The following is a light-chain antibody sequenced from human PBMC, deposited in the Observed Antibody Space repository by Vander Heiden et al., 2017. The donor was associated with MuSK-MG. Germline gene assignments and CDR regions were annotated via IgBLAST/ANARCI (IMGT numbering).Light chain of an antibody. CDR3: QQYYSTPWT. CDR1: QSVLYSPNNKNS. V-gene: IGKV4-1*01. Sequence: DIVMTQSPDSLAVSQGAWATINCQSSQSVLYSPNNKNSLAWYQQKPGKAPKLLIYWASTRETGVPDRFSGSGSGTDFTLTISSLQAEDVAVYYCQQYYSTPWTFGQGTKVEIK. CDR2: WAS. J-gene: IGKJ1*01.